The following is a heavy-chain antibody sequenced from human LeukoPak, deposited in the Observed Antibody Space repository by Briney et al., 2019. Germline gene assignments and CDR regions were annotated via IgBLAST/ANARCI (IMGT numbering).Heavy chain of an antibody. Sequence: PGRSLRLSCAASGFTFGSYGMHWVRQAPGKGLEWVAVISYDGSNKYYADSVKGRFTISRDNSKNTLYLQMNSLRAEDTAVYYCANQPYYYGSGSYPGMDVWGKGTTVTVSS. J-gene: IGHJ6*04. CDR2: ISYDGSNK. V-gene: IGHV3-30*18. CDR1: GFTFGSYG. D-gene: IGHD3-10*01. CDR3: ANQPYYYGSGSYPGMDV.